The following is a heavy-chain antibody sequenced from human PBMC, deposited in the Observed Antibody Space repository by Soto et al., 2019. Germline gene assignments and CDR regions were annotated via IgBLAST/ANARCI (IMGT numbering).Heavy chain of an antibody. CDR3: ATQAVGSSWYYWFDP. D-gene: IGHD6-13*01. CDR1: GGSFSSSPYY. CDR2: IHYTGTT. J-gene: IGHJ5*02. Sequence: SETLSLTCSVSGGSFSSSPYYWGWIRQSPGKGLEWIGGIHYTGTTYYNPSLKSRVTISVDTSKNQFSLKLSSVTAADTAVYYCATQAVGSSWYYWFDPWGQGTLVTVS. V-gene: IGHV4-39*01.